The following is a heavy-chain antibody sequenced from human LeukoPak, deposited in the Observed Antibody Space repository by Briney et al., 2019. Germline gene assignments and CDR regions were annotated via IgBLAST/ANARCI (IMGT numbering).Heavy chain of an antibody. V-gene: IGHV3-9*01. CDR2: ISWNSGSI. Sequence: TGGSLRLSCAASGFTFDDYAMHWVRQAPGKGLEWVSGISWNSGSIGYADSVKGRFTISRDNAKNSLYLQMNSLRAEDTALYYCAKGESMVTPSRKPDFDYWGQGTLVTVSS. CDR3: AKGESMVTPSRKPDFDY. J-gene: IGHJ4*02. CDR1: GFTFDDYA. D-gene: IGHD4-23*01.